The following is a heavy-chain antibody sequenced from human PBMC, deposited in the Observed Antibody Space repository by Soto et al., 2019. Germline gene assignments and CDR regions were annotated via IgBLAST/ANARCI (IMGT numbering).Heavy chain of an antibody. D-gene: IGHD3-22*01. CDR2: INAGNGNT. V-gene: IGHV1-3*05. CDR3: ARGSGYYYWDDY. J-gene: IGHJ4*02. CDR1: GYTFTSYA. Sequence: QVQLVQSGAEEKKPGASVKVSCKASGYTFTSYAMHWVRQAPGQRLEWMGWINAGNGNTKYSQKFQGRVTITRDTSASTAYRERSSLRSEDTAGYDCARGSGYYYWDDYWGQGTLVTVSS.